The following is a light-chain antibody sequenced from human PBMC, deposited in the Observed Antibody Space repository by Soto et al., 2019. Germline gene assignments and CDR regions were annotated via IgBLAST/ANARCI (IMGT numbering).Light chain of an antibody. CDR2: EVS. CDR3: FSYTSSGTYV. CDR1: SSDVGNYKY. Sequence: QSALTQPASVSGSPGQSITISCTGTSSDVGNYKYVSWYQQHPGKAPKLMIYEVSNRPPGVSNRFSGSKSGNTASLTISGLQAEDETDYYCFSYTSSGTYVFGNGTKVTVL. V-gene: IGLV2-14*01. J-gene: IGLJ1*01.